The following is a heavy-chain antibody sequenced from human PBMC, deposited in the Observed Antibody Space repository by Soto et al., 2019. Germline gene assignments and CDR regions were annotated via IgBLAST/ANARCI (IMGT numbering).Heavy chain of an antibody. Sequence: GGSLRLSCTASGFTFGDYAMSWFRQAPGKGLEWVGFIRSKAYGGTTEYAASVKDRFTISRDDSKRNAYMQMYSLKTEDTAVYYCTFMGRYAYYDFWSGYESGSNYMDVWGKGTTVTVSS. V-gene: IGHV3-49*03. CDR1: GFTFGDYA. D-gene: IGHD3-3*01. CDR3: TFMGRYAYYDFWSGYESGSNYMDV. CDR2: IRSKAYGGTT. J-gene: IGHJ6*03.